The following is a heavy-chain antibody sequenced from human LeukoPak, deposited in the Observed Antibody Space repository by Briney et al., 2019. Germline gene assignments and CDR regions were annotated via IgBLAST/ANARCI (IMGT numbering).Heavy chain of an antibody. D-gene: IGHD4-11*01. Sequence: SETLSLTCTVSGGSISSSSYYWGWIRQPPGKGLEWIGSIYYSGSTYYNPSLKSRVTISVDTSKNQFSLKLSSVTAADTAVYYCARRDYSNYGPFDYWGQGTLVTVSS. V-gene: IGHV4-39*01. J-gene: IGHJ4*02. CDR2: IYYSGST. CDR3: ARRDYSNYGPFDY. CDR1: GGSISSSSYY.